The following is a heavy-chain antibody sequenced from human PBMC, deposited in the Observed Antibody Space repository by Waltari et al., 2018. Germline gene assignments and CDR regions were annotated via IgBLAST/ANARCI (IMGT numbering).Heavy chain of an antibody. CDR3: ARVGVTAAGTFYYYYYYGMDV. CDR1: GGSFSGYY. V-gene: IGHV4-34*01. CDR2: INHSGST. D-gene: IGHD6-13*01. Sequence: QVQLQQWGAGLLKPSETLSLTCAVYGGSFSGYYWSWTRQPPGKGLEWIGEINHSGSTNYNPALKSRVTISVDTSKNQFSLKLSSVTAADTAVYYCARVGVTAAGTFYYYYYYGMDVWGQGTTVTVSS. J-gene: IGHJ6*02.